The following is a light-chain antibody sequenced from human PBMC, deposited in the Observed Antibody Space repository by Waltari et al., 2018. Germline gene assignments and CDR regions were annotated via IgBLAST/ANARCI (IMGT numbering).Light chain of an antibody. CDR2: DVT. CDR1: SSDIGGYNY. V-gene: IGLV2-14*03. J-gene: IGLJ1*01. CDR3: SSYSDSTTYV. Sequence: QSALTQPASVSGSPGQSISISCTGTSSDIGGYNYVSWYQQLPGRAPKLMIYDVTSRPSGVSDRFSGSKSGNTASLTISGLQAEDEADYYCSSYSDSTTYVFGTGTKVTVL.